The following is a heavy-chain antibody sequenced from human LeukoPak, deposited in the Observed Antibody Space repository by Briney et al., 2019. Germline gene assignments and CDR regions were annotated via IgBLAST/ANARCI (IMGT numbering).Heavy chain of an antibody. CDR2: IWYDGSNK. D-gene: IGHD6-19*01. J-gene: IGHJ4*02. Sequence: GGSLRLSCAASGFTFSSYGMHWVRQAPGKGLEWVAVIWYDGSNKYYADSVKGRFTIFRDNSKNTLYLQMNSLRAEDTAVYYCASAVSSGWSYFDYWGQGTLVTVSS. CDR3: ASAVSSGWSYFDY. CDR1: GFTFSSYG. V-gene: IGHV3-33*01.